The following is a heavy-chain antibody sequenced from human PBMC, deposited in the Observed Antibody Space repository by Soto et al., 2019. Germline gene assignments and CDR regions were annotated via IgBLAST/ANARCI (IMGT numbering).Heavy chain of an antibody. Sequence: EVALLESGGGLVQPGGSLRLSCEVSGVAFSFYSMSWVRQAPGKGLEWVASINGNGATTYYAASGKGRFTFSRDNSKNTVHLQMNSLRGEDTAVYYCAKDRGGFTSGWEFFDFWGQGTLVTVSS. CDR1: GVAFSFYS. D-gene: IGHD6-19*01. CDR3: AKDRGGFTSGWEFFDF. CDR2: INGNGATT. J-gene: IGHJ4*02. V-gene: IGHV3-23*01.